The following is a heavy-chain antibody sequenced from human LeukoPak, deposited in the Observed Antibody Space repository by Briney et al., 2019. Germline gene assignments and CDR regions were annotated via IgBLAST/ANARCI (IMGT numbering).Heavy chain of an antibody. D-gene: IGHD5-18*01. CDR2: IIPIFGTA. CDR3: AREAAMGDYYYYYMDV. Sequence: ASVKVSCKASGGTFSSYAISWVRQAPGQGLEWMGRIIPIFGTANYAQKFQGRVTITTDESTSTAHMELSSLRSEDTAVYYCAREAAMGDYYYYYMDVWGKGTTVTVSS. CDR1: GGTFSSYA. V-gene: IGHV1-69*05. J-gene: IGHJ6*03.